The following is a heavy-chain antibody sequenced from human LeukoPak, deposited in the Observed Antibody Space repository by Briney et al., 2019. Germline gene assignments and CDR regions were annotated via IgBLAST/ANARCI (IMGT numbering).Heavy chain of an antibody. Sequence: SETLSLTCTVSGASISSYYWSWIRQPPGKGLEWIGYIYYSGSTNYNPSLKSRVTISVDTSKNQFSPKLNSVTAADTAVYYCARSRSSSWFLFDYWGQGTLVTVSS. J-gene: IGHJ4*02. D-gene: IGHD6-13*01. CDR1: GASISSYY. V-gene: IGHV4-59*01. CDR3: ARSRSSSWFLFDY. CDR2: IYYSGST.